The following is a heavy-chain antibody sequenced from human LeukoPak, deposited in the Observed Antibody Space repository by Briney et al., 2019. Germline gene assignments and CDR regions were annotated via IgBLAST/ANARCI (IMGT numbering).Heavy chain of an antibody. J-gene: IGHJ4*02. D-gene: IGHD3-22*01. Sequence: PSETLSLTCTVSGGPISSSSYYWGWIRQPPGKGLEWIGSIYYRGSTYYNPSLKSRVTISVDTSKNQFSLKLSSVTAADTAVYYCARGDYYDSSGYYLLDYWGQGTLVTVSS. CDR2: IYYRGST. CDR1: GGPISSSSYY. V-gene: IGHV4-39*01. CDR3: ARGDYYDSSGYYLLDY.